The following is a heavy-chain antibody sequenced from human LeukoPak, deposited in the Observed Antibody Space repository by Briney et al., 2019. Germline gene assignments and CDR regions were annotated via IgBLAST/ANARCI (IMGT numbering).Heavy chain of an antibody. CDR2: IWHDGSHK. Sequence: GRSLRLSCAASGFAFNTYAMHWVRQAPGQGLEWVALIWHDGSHKFYSNSVGGQFTISRDNSKNTVSLQMNNLRPEDTAVYYCARGIFGSGSYPDFWGQGTLVTVSS. V-gene: IGHV3-33*01. J-gene: IGHJ4*02. D-gene: IGHD3-10*01. CDR1: GFAFNTYA. CDR3: ARGIFGSGSYPDF.